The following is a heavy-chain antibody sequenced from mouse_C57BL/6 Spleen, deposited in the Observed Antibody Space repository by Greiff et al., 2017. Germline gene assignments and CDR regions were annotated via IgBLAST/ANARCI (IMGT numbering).Heavy chain of an antibody. CDR1: GYTFTSYW. D-gene: IGHD4-1*01. V-gene: IGHV1-50*01. J-gene: IGHJ2*01. Sequence: QVQLQQPGAELVKPGASVKLSCKASGYTFTSYWMQWVKQRPGPGLEWIGEIDPSDSYTNYNQKFKGKATLTVDTSSSTAYMQLSSLTSEDSAVYYCARRDLTGPYFDYWGQGTTLTVSS. CDR3: ARRDLTGPYFDY. CDR2: IDPSDSYT.